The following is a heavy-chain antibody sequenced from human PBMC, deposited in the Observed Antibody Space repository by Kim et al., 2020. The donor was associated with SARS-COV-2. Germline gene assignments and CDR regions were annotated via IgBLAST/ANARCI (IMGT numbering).Heavy chain of an antibody. D-gene: IGHD3-22*01. Sequence: QGRVTMTRDTSTSTVYMELSSLRSEDTAVYYCARDYYDSSGYDGYYFDYWGQGTLVTVSS. J-gene: IGHJ4*02. V-gene: IGHV1-46*01. CDR3: ARDYYDSSGYDGYYFDY.